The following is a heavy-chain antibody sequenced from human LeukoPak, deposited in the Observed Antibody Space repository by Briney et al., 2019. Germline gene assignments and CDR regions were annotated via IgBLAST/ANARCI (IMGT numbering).Heavy chain of an antibody. CDR3: ARQERLGELSLPFDY. V-gene: IGHV4-59*08. CDR1: GGSISSYY. J-gene: IGHJ4*02. CDR2: IYYSGST. Sequence: SETLSLTCTVSGGSISSYYWSWIRQPPGKGLEWTGYIYYSGSTNYNPSLKSRVTISVDTSKNQFSLKLSSVTAADTAVYYCARQERLGELSLPFDYWGQGTLVTVSS. D-gene: IGHD3-16*02.